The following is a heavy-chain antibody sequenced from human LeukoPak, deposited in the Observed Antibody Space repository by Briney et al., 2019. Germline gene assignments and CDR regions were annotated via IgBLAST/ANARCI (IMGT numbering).Heavy chain of an antibody. CDR1: GFTFSSYA. Sequence: GGSLRLSCAASGFTFSSYAMSWVRQAPGKGLEWVANIKEDGSEKYYVDSVKGRFTISRDNAKSSLYLHINSLRAEDTAVYYCARRAAEIDYWGQGTLVTVSS. J-gene: IGHJ4*02. CDR2: IKEDGSEK. CDR3: ARRAAEIDY. V-gene: IGHV3-7*03. D-gene: IGHD6-13*01.